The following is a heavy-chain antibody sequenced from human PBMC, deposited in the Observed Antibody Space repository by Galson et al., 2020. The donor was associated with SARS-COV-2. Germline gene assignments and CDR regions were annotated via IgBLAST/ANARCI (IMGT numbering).Heavy chain of an antibody. J-gene: IGHJ3*02. D-gene: IGHD4-17*01. CDR3: ARQATTYDYGDHDAFDI. V-gene: IGHV4-59*08. CDR2: IYYSGST. CDR1: GGSISSYY. Sequence: SETLSLTCTVSGGSISSYYWSWIRQPPGKGLEWIGYIYYSGSTNYNPSLKSRVTISVDTSKNQFSLKLSSVTAADTAVYYCARQATTYDYGDHDAFDIWGQGTMVTVSS.